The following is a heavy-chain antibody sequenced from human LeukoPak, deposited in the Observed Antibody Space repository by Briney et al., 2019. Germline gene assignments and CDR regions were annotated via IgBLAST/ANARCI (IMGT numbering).Heavy chain of an antibody. Sequence: PGGSLRLSCVASGLTFSSYWMHWVRQAPGKGLVWVARINHDGDSANYADFVKGRFTISRDNAKKSLYLQMNSLRAEDTAVYYCARDEYIHGDLTNFDSWGQGTLVIVSS. D-gene: IGHD4-17*01. J-gene: IGHJ4*02. CDR3: ARDEYIHGDLTNFDS. V-gene: IGHV3-74*01. CDR1: GLTFSSYW. CDR2: INHDGDSA.